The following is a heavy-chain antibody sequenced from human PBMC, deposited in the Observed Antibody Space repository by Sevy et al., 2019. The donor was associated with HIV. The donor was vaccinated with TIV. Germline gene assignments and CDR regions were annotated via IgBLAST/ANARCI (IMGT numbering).Heavy chain of an antibody. V-gene: IGHV3-33*01. CDR1: GFTFSSYG. Sequence: GGSLRLSCAASGFTFSSYGMHWVRQAPGKGLEWVALIWYDGSSKYYADSVKGRFTLSRDNSKNTRYLQMNSLGAEDTAVYYCARGANYYDSSGSQPNFDYWGQGTLVTVSS. D-gene: IGHD3-22*01. CDR3: ARGANYYDSSGSQPNFDY. CDR2: IWYDGSSK. J-gene: IGHJ4*02.